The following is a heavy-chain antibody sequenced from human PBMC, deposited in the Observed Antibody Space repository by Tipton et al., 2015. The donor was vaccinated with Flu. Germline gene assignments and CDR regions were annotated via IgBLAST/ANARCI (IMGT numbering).Heavy chain of an antibody. Sequence: QVQLVQSGAEVKKPGASVKVSCKASGYTFTNYHIHWVRQAPGQGLEWMGWIHPNTGGTNYAQKFRGRVTMTRDTSISTVYMELSRLRSDDTAVYYCAREWYDDSGYGGWGQGTLVTVSS. CDR3: AREWYDDSGYGG. J-gene: IGHJ4*02. V-gene: IGHV1-2*02. CDR2: IHPNTGGT. CDR1: GYTFTNYH. D-gene: IGHD3-22*01.